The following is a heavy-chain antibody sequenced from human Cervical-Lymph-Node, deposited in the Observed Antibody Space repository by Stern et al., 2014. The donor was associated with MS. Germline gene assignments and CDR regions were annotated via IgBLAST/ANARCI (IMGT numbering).Heavy chain of an antibody. J-gene: IGHJ1*01. CDR2: IDWAGDK. V-gene: IGHV2-70*15. D-gene: IGHD2-21*02. CDR1: GFSLSTSGMC. Sequence: QVTLKESGPALVKPTQTLTLTCTFSGFSLSTSGMCVSWIRQPPGKALEWLARIDWAGDKYYSTSLKTRLTISKDTSKNQVVLTMTNMDPVDTATYYCARMNLAYCGGDCPESEYFQHWGQGTLVTVSS. CDR3: ARMNLAYCGGDCPESEYFQH.